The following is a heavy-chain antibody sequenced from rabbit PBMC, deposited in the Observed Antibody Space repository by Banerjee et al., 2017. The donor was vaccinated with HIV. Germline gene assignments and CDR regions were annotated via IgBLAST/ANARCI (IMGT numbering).Heavy chain of an antibody. CDR2: INTSSGNT. CDR3: ARDLPGVIGWNFNL. CDR1: GFDFSSDA. Sequence: QEQLEESGGDLVKPEGSLTLTCTASGFDFSSDAMCWVRQAPGKGLEWIACINTSSGNTVYASWAKGRFTISKTSSTTVTLQMTTVTAADTATYFCARDLPGVIGWNFNLWGPGTLVTVS. V-gene: IGHV1S45*01. D-gene: IGHD1-1*01. J-gene: IGHJ4*01.